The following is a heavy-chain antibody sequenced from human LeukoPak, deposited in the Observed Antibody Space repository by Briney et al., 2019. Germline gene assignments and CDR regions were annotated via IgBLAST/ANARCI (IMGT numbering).Heavy chain of an antibody. Sequence: GGSLRLSCAASGFTFSSYAMSWVRQAPGKGLEWVSAISGSGGSTYYADSVKGRFTISRDNSKNTLYLQMNSLRAEDTAVYYCAKDRGSYYIGQMPEYFQHWGQGTLVTVSS. CDR1: GFTFSSYA. J-gene: IGHJ1*01. CDR3: AKDRGSYYIGQMPEYFQH. CDR2: ISGSGGST. D-gene: IGHD1-26*01. V-gene: IGHV3-23*01.